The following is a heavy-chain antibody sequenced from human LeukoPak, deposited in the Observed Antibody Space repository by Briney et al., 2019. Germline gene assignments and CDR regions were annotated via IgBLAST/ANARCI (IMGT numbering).Heavy chain of an antibody. CDR2: ISTSGTTI. J-gene: IGHJ4*02. Sequence: GGSLRLSCAASGFTFSSYSMNWVRQAPGKGLEWVSYISTSGTTIYYADSVKGRFTISRDNAKNSLYLQMNSLRAEDTAVYYCARWAYYGSGSYYPPNFDSWSQGTLVTVSS. CDR1: GFTFSSYS. V-gene: IGHV3-48*04. D-gene: IGHD3-10*01. CDR3: ARWAYYGSGSYYPPNFDS.